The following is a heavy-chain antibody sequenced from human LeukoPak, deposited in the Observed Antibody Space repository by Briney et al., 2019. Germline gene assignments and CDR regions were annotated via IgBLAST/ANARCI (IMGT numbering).Heavy chain of an antibody. J-gene: IGHJ6*02. Sequence: ASVKVSCKASGYTFTGYYMHWVRQAPGQGLEWMGWINPNSGGTNYAQKFQGRVTMTRDTSISTAYMELSRLRSDDTAVYYCARGLLGYYYDSSGYYYSGMDVWGQGTTVTVSS. CDR3: ARGLLGYYYDSSGYYYSGMDV. D-gene: IGHD3-22*01. V-gene: IGHV1-2*02. CDR1: GYTFTGYY. CDR2: INPNSGGT.